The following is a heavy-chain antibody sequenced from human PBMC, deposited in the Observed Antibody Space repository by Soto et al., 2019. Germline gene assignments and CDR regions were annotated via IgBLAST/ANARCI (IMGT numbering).Heavy chain of an antibody. J-gene: IGHJ4*02. CDR1: GFTFSNYG. CDR2: VSFDGSNE. V-gene: IGHV3-30*03. CDR3: TRHHRTGMQLWPPSFDY. D-gene: IGHD5-18*01. Sequence: QVPLVESGGGVVQPGGSLRLSCTASGFTFSNYGMHWVRQAPGKGLEWVAAVSFDGSNEYYADSVKGRFTISRDNSDYTLHLQISSLRAEDTAVYYCTRHHRTGMQLWPPSFDYWGQGTLVIVSS.